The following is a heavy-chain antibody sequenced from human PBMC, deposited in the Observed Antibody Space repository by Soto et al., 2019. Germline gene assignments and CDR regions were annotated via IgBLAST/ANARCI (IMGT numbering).Heavy chain of an antibody. CDR1: GFTFTTYY. CDR3: AIIPYDTTCYYAF. Sequence: QVRLVQSGAEVKKPGASVSISCKTSGFTFTTYYIHWVRQAPGQGLEWMGMIDPSSGSTTYAQKFQARITMTSDMSTSTVYMELSSLRSEDTAVYYCAIIPYDTTCYYAFWGQGTLVCVSS. V-gene: IGHV1-46*01. J-gene: IGHJ4*02. D-gene: IGHD3-22*01. CDR2: IDPSSGST.